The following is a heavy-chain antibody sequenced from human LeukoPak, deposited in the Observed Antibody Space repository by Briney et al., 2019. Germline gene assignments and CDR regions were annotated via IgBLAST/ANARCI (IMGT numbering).Heavy chain of an antibody. Sequence: GGSLRLSCAASGFTFSSYSMNWVRQAPGKGLEWVSSISSSSSYIYYADSVKGRFTISRDNAKNPLYLQMNSLRAEDTAVYYCARGPSYYYDSSGYPFDYWGQGTLVTVSS. J-gene: IGHJ4*02. CDR2: ISSSSSYI. CDR3: ARGPSYYYDSSGYPFDY. D-gene: IGHD3-22*01. CDR1: GFTFSSYS. V-gene: IGHV3-21*01.